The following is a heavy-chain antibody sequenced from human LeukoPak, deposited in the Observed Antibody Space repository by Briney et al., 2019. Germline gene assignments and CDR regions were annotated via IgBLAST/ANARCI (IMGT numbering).Heavy chain of an antibody. Sequence: PGGTLRLSCAASGFTFSSYGMHWVRQAPGKGLEWVAFIRYDGSNKYYADSVKGRFTISRDNSKNTLYLQMNSLRAEDTAVYYCAKVEEWLLTDVSYMDVWGKGTTVTISS. V-gene: IGHV3-30*02. CDR1: GFTFSSYG. J-gene: IGHJ6*03. CDR3: AKVEEWLLTDVSYMDV. CDR2: IRYDGSNK. D-gene: IGHD3-3*01.